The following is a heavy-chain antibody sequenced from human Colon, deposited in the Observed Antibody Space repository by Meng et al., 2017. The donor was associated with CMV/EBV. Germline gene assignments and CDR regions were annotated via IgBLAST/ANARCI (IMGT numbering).Heavy chain of an antibody. CDR1: GFTVNSAY. Sequence: GGSLRLSCAASGFTVNSAYMSWVRQAPGKGLEWVSIIYSGGHTYYADSVKGRFTLSRDNSKNTVHLQMTNLRSDDTAVCYCAKHIVASISEDGLGTWGQGTLVTVSS. CDR2: IYSGGHT. V-gene: IGHV3-66*02. J-gene: IGHJ1*01. CDR3: AKHIVASISEDGLGT. D-gene: IGHD5-12*01.